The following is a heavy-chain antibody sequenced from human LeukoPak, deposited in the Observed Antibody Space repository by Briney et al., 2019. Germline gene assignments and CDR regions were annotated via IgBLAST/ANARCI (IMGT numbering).Heavy chain of an antibody. D-gene: IGHD6-6*01. CDR3: ARAIAARLRGNYYMDV. J-gene: IGHJ6*03. Sequence: SGTLSLTCAVSGGSISSSNWWSWVRQPPGKGLEWIGEIYHSGSTNYNPSLKSRVTISVDKSKNQFSLKLSSVTAADTAVYYCARAIAARLRGNYYMDVWGKGTTVTVSS. V-gene: IGHV4-4*02. CDR2: IYHSGST. CDR1: GGSISSSNW.